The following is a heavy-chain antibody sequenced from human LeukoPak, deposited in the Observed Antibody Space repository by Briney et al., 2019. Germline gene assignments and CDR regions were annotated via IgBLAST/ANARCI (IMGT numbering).Heavy chain of an antibody. D-gene: IGHD2-8*01. J-gene: IGHJ5*02. V-gene: IGHV4-34*01. CDR1: DYSIGSGYY. CDR3: ARAKYCTNGVCYRSWFDP. Sequence: SETLSLTCTVSDYSIGSGYYWSWIRQPPGKGLEWIGEINHSGSTNYNPSLKSRVTISVDTSKNQFSLKLSSVTAADTAVYYCARAKYCTNGVCYRSWFDPWGQGTLVTVSS. CDR2: INHSGST.